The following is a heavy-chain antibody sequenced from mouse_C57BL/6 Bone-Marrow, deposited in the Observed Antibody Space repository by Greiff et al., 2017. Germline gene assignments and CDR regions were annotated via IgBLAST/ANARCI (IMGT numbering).Heavy chain of an antibody. D-gene: IGHD1-1*01. CDR3: ARNPLITTVVAYYAMDY. Sequence: VKLVESGPGLVQPSQSLSITCTVSGFSLTSYGVHWVRQSPGKGLEWLGVIWSGGSTDYNAAFISRLSISKDNSKSQVFFKMNSLQADDTAIYYCARNPLITTVVAYYAMDYWGQGTSVTVSS. J-gene: IGHJ4*01. CDR1: GFSLTSYG. CDR2: IWSGGST. V-gene: IGHV2-2*01.